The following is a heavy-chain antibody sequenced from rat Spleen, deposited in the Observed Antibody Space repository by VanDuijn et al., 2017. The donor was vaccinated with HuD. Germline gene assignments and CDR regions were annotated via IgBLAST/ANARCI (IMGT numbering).Heavy chain of an antibody. J-gene: IGHJ2*01. V-gene: IGHV5-36*01. CDR3: TRNIYNNYVDY. Sequence: EVRLVESGGGLVQPGRSLKLSCAASGFTFDDYGMAWVRQAPKNGLEWVASITWGGSNTFYTDNVKGRFTISRNNAKNALYLQMSNLRSEDTAIYYCTRNIYNNYVDYWGQGVMVTVSS. CDR2: ITWGGSNT. D-gene: IGHD1-10*01. CDR1: GFTFDDYG.